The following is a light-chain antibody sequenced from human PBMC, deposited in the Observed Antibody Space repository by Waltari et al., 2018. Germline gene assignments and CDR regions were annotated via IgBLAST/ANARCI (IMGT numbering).Light chain of an antibody. J-gene: IGKJ1*01. CDR3: QQYNDWPPTWT. V-gene: IGKV3-15*01. CDR2: GAS. Sequence: EIVMTQSPATLSVSPGERATLSCRASQSIRSDLAWYQQKPGQTPRLLIYGASTRATGIPARFSGSGSGTDFTLTISSLQSVDFAVYYCQQYNDWPPTWTFGQGTKVEI. CDR1: QSIRSD.